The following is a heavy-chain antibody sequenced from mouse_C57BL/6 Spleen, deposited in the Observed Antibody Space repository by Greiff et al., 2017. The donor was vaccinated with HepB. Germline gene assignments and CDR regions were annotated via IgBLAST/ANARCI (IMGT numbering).Heavy chain of an antibody. CDR3: ARDYGSSLAMDY. CDR1: GFTFSDYY. V-gene: IGHV5-16*01. D-gene: IGHD1-1*01. J-gene: IGHJ4*01. CDR2: INYDGSST. Sequence: EVHLVESEGGLVQPGSSMKLSCTASGFTFSDYYMAWVRQVPEKGLEWVANINYDGSSTYYLDSLKSRFIISRDNAKNILYLQMSSLKSEDTATYYCARDYGSSLAMDYWGQGTSVTVSS.